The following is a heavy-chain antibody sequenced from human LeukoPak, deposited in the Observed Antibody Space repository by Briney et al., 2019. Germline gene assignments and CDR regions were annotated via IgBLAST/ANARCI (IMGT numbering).Heavy chain of an antibody. J-gene: IGHJ3*02. Sequence: GGPLRLSCAASGFTVSSNYMSWVRQAPGKGLEWVSVIYSGGSTYYADSVKGRFTISRDNSKNTLYLQMNSLRAEDTAVYYCARDRSFKTAFDIWGQGTMVTVSS. CDR2: IYSGGST. CDR1: GFTVSSNY. D-gene: IGHD3-16*02. CDR3: ARDRSFKTAFDI. V-gene: IGHV3-53*01.